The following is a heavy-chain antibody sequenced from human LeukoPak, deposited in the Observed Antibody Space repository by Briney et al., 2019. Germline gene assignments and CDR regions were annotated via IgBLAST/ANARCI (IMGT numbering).Heavy chain of an antibody. CDR1: GYNFDRYW. Sequence: GESLQISCKGSGYNFDRYWIAWVRQMPGKGLEWMGLIFPPDSDTRYSPSFEGQVTISVDKSITTAFLQWTTLQASDIAIYYCARSDYYDSSGPLHTWGQGTLVTVSA. D-gene: IGHD3-22*01. CDR2: IFPPDSDT. CDR3: ARSDYYDSSGPLHT. V-gene: IGHV5-51*01. J-gene: IGHJ5*02.